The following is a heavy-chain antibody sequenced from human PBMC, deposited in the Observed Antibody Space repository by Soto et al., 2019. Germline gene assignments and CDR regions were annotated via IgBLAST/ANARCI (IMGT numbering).Heavy chain of an antibody. D-gene: IGHD3-9*01. J-gene: IGHJ4*02. CDR2: IFSTDDK. CDR1: GFSLSDPRMG. Sequence: QVTLKESGPVLVKPTETLTLTCTVSGFSLSDPRMGVSWIRQPPGKALEWLAHIFSTDDKSYSTSLKSRLTISKDTSKSQVVRTLTNMDPVDTATYYCERVVGDNSGYKYWGQGALVTVSS. CDR3: ERVVGDNSGYKY. V-gene: IGHV2-26*01.